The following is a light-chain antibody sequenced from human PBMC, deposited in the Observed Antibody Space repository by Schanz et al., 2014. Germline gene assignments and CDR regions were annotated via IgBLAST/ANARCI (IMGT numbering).Light chain of an antibody. J-gene: IGKJ3*01. CDR2: AAS. CDR3: EQSNRVPFT. V-gene: IGKV3D-20*02. CDR1: QSVSSSF. Sequence: EIVLTQSPGTLSLSPGERAPLSCRASQSVSSSFLAWYQQNPGQAPRLFIYAASSRATGIPARFSGSGSGTDFTLTISSLQPEDFATYYCEQSNRVPFTFGPGTEVNVK.